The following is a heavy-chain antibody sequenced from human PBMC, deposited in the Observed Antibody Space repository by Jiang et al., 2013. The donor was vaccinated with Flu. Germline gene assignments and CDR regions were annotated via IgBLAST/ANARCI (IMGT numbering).Heavy chain of an antibody. CDR1: SISSSSYY. D-gene: IGHD1/OR15-1a*01. J-gene: IGHJ6*02. CDR2: IYYSGST. V-gene: IGHV4-39*07. Sequence: SISSSSYYWGWIRQPPGKGLEWIGSIYYSGSTYYNPSLKSRVTISVDTSKNQFSLKLSSVTAADTAVYYCARDRGNWNNLPYGMDVWGQGTTVTVSS. CDR3: ARDRGNWNNLPYGMDV.